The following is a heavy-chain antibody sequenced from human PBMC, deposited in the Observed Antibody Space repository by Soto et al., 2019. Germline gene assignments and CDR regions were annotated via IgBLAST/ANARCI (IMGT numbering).Heavy chain of an antibody. CDR2: IIPIFGTA. V-gene: IGHV1-69*13. CDR3: ARDKRVYYYDSSGYYYPVHDAFDI. D-gene: IGHD3-22*01. J-gene: IGHJ3*02. CDR1: GGTFSSYA. Sequence: SVKVSCKASGGTFSSYAISWVRQAPGQGLEWMGGIIPIFGTANYAQKFQGRVTITADESTSTAYMELSSLRSEDTAVYYCARDKRVYYYDSSGYYYPVHDAFDIWGQGTMVTVS.